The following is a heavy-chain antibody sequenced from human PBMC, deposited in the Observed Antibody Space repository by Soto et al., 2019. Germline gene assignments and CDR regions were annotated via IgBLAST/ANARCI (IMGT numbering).Heavy chain of an antibody. V-gene: IGHV3-72*01. D-gene: IGHD3-16*01. Sequence: EVQLVESGGGLVQPGGSLRLSCAASGFTFSDPYMDWVRQAPGKGPEWVGRTRNKANSYTTEYAASVKGRFTISRDDSRNSLYLQMNSLKTEDTAVYYCARIMTNSWYFDLWGRGTLVTVSS. CDR3: ARIMTNSWYFDL. CDR1: GFTFSDPY. J-gene: IGHJ2*01. CDR2: TRNKANSYTT.